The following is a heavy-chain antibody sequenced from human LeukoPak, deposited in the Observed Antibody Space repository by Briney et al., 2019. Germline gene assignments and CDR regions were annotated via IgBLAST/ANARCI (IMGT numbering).Heavy chain of an antibody. Sequence: PSETLSLTCIVSGVSISSYYWSWIRQPPGKGLEWIGYIYYTGNTNYNPSLKSRVTISADTSKNQFSLKLNSVTAADTAVYYCARDLSRLKVVPAATNWFDPWGQGTLVTVSS. V-gene: IGHV4-59*01. CDR1: GVSISSYY. CDR3: ARDLSRLKVVPAATNWFDP. D-gene: IGHD2-2*01. J-gene: IGHJ5*02. CDR2: IYYTGNT.